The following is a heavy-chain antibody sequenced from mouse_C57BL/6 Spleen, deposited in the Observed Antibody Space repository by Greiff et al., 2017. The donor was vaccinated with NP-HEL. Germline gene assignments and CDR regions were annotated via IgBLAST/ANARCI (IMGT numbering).Heavy chain of an antibody. CDR1: GYTFTSYW. J-gene: IGHJ4*01. CDR2: IHPSDSDT. V-gene: IGHV1-74*01. Sequence: QVQLQQPGAELVKPGASVKVSCKASGYTFTSYWMHWVKQRPGQGLEWIGRIHPSDSDTNYNQKCKGKATLTVDKSSSTTNMQLSSEASEDYAVYCCAITWDYALEYWGQGTSVTVSS. CDR3: AITWDYALEY.